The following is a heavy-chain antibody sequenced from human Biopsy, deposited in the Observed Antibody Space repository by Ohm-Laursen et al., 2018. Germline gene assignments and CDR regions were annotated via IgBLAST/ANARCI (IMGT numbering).Heavy chain of an antibody. V-gene: IGHV1-69*04. CDR1: GGPSSNYA. CDR3: AADADGYYTEFDY. J-gene: IGHJ4*02. D-gene: IGHD3-3*01. Sequence: SVKVSCKASGGPSSNYAFSWVRQAPGQGLEWVGRIVPILGHLNYAQRFQGRVSITADKSTSYVYMELSRLTSGDTAVYYCAADADGYYTEFDYWGPGTLVTVSS. CDR2: IVPILGHL.